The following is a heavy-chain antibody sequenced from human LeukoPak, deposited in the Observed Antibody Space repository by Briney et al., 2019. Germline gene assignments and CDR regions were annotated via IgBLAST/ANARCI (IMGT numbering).Heavy chain of an antibody. CDR3: ARVRVTTVRGVIPIPGYLAL. D-gene: IGHD3-10*01. CDR2: IDSRGNT. Sequence: SETLSLTCTVSGGSISSYYGSWIRQPPGKGLEWIGYIDSRGNTNYNPSLQSRVTISVDTSKNQFSLRLISVTAADTAMYYCARVRVTTVRGVIPIPGYLALWGRGTLVAVSS. V-gene: IGHV4-59*01. J-gene: IGHJ2*01. CDR1: GGSISSYY.